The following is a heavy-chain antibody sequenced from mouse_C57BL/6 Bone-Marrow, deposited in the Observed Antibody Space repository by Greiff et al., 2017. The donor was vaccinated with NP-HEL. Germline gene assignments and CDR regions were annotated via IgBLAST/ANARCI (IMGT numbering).Heavy chain of an antibody. Sequence: VKLMESGPELVKPGASVKISCKASGYAFSSSWMNWVKQRPGKGLEWIGRIYPGDGDTNYNGKFKGKATLTADKSSSTAYMQLSSLTSEDSAVYFCARNGYYVDWYFDVWGTGTTVTVSS. V-gene: IGHV1-82*01. CDR3: ARNGYYVDWYFDV. CDR1: GYAFSSSW. J-gene: IGHJ1*03. D-gene: IGHD2-3*01. CDR2: IYPGDGDT.